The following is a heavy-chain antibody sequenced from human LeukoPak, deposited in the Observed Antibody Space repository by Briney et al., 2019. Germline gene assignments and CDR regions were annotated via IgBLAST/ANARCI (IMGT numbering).Heavy chain of an antibody. V-gene: IGHV3-15*01. CDR3: ATDHRTIYGVVFPDY. CDR1: EFTFNNAW. Sequence: GGSPRLSCAASEFTFNNAWISWVRQAPGKGLEWVGRINYKSNGGTADYAAPVKGRFTISRDDSKDTLYLQMNSLKTEDTAVYYCATDHRTIYGVVFPDYWGQGTLVTVPS. D-gene: IGHD3-3*01. CDR2: INYKSNGGTA. J-gene: IGHJ4*02.